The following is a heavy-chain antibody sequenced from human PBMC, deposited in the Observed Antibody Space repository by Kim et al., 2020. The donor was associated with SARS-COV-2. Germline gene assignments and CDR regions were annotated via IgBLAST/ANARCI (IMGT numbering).Heavy chain of an antibody. V-gene: IGHV4-30-4*01. CDR1: GGSISSGDYY. J-gene: IGHJ5*02. CDR3: ARAPRYCSSTSCHGIPSPRPDWFDP. D-gene: IGHD2-2*01. CDR2: IYYSGST. Sequence: SETLSLTCTVSGGSISSGDYYWSWIRQPPGKGLEWIGYIYYSGSTYYNPSLKSRVTISVDTSKNQFSLKLSSVTAADTAVYYCARAPRYCSSTSCHGIPSPRPDWFDPWGQGTLVTVSS.